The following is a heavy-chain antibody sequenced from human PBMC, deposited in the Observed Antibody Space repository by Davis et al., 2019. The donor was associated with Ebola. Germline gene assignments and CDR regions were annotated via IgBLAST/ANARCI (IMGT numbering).Heavy chain of an antibody. V-gene: IGHV3-7*03. CDR2: IKQDGSEK. D-gene: IGHD6-6*01. CDR1: GFTFSSYW. J-gene: IGHJ6*04. CDR3: ARDPSSSSGYYYYYYGMDV. Sequence: GGSLRLSCAASGFTFSSYWMSWVRQAPGKGLEWVANIKQDGSEKYYVDSVKGRFTISRDNAKNSLYLQMNSLRAEDTAVYYCARDPSSSSGYYYYYYGMDVWGKGTTVTVSS.